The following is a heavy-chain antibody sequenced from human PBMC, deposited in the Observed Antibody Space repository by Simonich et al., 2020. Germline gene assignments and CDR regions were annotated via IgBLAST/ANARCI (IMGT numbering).Heavy chain of an antibody. CDR1: GFTFSSSD. J-gene: IGHJ5*02. V-gene: IGHV3-13*01. CDR2: IGTAGDT. Sequence: EVQLVESGGGLVQPGGSLRLSCAASGFTFSSSDMHLVRQAPGKGLQWVSAIGTAGDTDYPGSVKGRLTLSRENAKNSLYLQMNSLRAGDTAVYYCARGGYSGSYNWFDPWGQGTLVTVSS. D-gene: IGHD1-26*01. CDR3: ARGGYSGSYNWFDP.